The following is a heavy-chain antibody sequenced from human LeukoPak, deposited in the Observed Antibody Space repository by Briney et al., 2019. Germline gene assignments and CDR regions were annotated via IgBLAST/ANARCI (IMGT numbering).Heavy chain of an antibody. CDR3: AKDQGYYGSGSYKEYFQH. D-gene: IGHD3-10*01. V-gene: IGHV3-9*01. CDR1: GFTFDDYA. CDR2: ISWNSGSI. Sequence: QPGRSLRLSCAASGFTFDDYAMHWVRQAPGKGLEWVSGISWNSGSIGYADSVKGRFTTSRDNSKNTLYLQMNSLRAEDTAVYYCAKDQGYYGSGSYKEYFQHWGQGTLVTVSS. J-gene: IGHJ1*01.